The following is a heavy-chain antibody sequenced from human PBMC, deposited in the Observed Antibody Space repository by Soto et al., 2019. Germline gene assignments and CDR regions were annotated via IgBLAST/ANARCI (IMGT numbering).Heavy chain of an antibody. CDR2: ISYDGSNK. D-gene: IGHD1-26*01. CDR3: AKLGSEWEPKGFDY. Sequence: QVQLVESGGGVVQPGRSLRLSCAASGFTFSSYGMHWVRQAPGKGLEWVAVISYDGSNKYYADSVKGRFTISRDNSKNTLYLQMNSLRAEDTAVYYCAKLGSEWEPKGFDYWGQGTLVTVSS. V-gene: IGHV3-30*18. J-gene: IGHJ4*02. CDR1: GFTFSSYG.